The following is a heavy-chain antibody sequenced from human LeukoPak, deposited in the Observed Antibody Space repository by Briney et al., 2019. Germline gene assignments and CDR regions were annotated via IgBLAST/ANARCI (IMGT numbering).Heavy chain of an antibody. J-gene: IGHJ6*03. CDR2: ISGSGGST. V-gene: IGHV3-23*01. D-gene: IGHD2-21*01. CDR3: AYSLAYCGGDCPPDYYYYYMDV. Sequence: GGSLRLSCAASGFTFSSYAMSWVRQAPGKGLEWVSAISGSGGSTYYADSVKGRFTISRDNSKNTLYLQMNSLRAEDTAVYYCAYSLAYCGGDCPPDYYYYYMDVWGKGTTVTVSS. CDR1: GFTFSSYA.